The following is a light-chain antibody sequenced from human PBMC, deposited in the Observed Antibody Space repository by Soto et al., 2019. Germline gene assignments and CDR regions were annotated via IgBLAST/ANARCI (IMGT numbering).Light chain of an antibody. V-gene: IGKV3-20*01. Sequence: DIFLTQSPCTLSLYPLEVATLSCRASQSVSSSYLAWYQQKPGQAPRLLIYGASSRATGIPDRFSGSGSGTEFTLTISSLQPDDFATYYCQHYNSYSEAFGQGTKV. CDR3: QHYNSYSEA. CDR2: GAS. J-gene: IGKJ1*01. CDR1: QSVSSSY.